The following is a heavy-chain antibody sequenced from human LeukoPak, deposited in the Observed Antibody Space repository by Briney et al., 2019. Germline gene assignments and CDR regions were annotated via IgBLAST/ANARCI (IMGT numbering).Heavy chain of an antibody. CDR1: GFTVSSNY. Sequence: GGSLRLSCAASGFTVSSNYMSWVRQAPGKGLEWVSVIYSGGSTYYADSVKGRFTISRDNSKNTLYLQMNSLRAEDTAVYYCARVRSSLSVYFDYWGQGTLVTVSS. CDR2: IYSGGST. V-gene: IGHV3-66*02. J-gene: IGHJ4*02. CDR3: ARVRSSLSVYFDY. D-gene: IGHD6-6*01.